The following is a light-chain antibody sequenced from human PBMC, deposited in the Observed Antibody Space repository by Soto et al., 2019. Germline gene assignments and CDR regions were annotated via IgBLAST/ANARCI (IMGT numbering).Light chain of an antibody. J-gene: IGKJ1*01. CDR2: AAS. V-gene: IGKV1-8*01. Sequence: AIERTDSPSSLSASVGETIDITCRASQGISSYLAWYQQKTGKAPKVLIYAASTLQSGVPSRFSGSGYGTDFTLTISCLQSEDFATYYCQQYYSYPQTFGQGTKVDIK. CDR1: QGISSY. CDR3: QQYYSYPQT.